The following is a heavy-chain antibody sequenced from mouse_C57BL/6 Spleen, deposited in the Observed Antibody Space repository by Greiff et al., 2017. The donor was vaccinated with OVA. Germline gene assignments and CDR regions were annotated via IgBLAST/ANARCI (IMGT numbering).Heavy chain of an antibody. CDR1: GYTFTDYY. V-gene: IGHV1-26*01. CDR3: ARRRQLRVDY. Sequence: EVQLQQSGPELVKPGASVKISCKASGYTFTDYYMNWVKQSHGKSLEWIGDINPNNGGTSYNQKFKGKATLTVDKSSSTAYMELRSLTSEDSAVYYCARRRQLRVDYWGQGTTLTVSS. J-gene: IGHJ2*01. CDR2: INPNNGGT. D-gene: IGHD3-2*02.